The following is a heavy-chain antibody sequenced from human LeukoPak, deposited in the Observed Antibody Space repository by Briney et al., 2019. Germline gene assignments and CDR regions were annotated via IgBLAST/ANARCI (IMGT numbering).Heavy chain of an antibody. CDR1: GGSFSGYY. D-gene: IGHD6-19*01. CDR3: ARGRNVPGIAVAGTFGY. CDR2: INHSGST. V-gene: IGHV4-34*01. J-gene: IGHJ4*02. Sequence: PSETLSLTCAVYGGSFSGYYWSWIRQPPGKGLEWIGEINHSGSTNYNPSLKSRVTISVDTSKNQFSLKLSSVTAADTAVYYCARGRNVPGIAVAGTFGYWGQGTLVTVSS.